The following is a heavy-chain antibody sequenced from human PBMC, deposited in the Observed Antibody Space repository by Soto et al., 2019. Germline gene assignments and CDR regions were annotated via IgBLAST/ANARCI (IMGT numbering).Heavy chain of an antibody. CDR2: IYPGDSDT. CDR1: GYSFTSYW. V-gene: IGHV5-51*01. D-gene: IGHD3-3*01. Sequence: GESLKISCKGSGYSFTSYWIGWVRQMPGKGLEWMGIIYPGDSDTRYSPSFQGQVTISADKSISTAYLQWSSLKASDTAMYYCARIFWSGYPPSTVGAFDIWGQGTMVTVSS. J-gene: IGHJ3*02. CDR3: ARIFWSGYPPSTVGAFDI.